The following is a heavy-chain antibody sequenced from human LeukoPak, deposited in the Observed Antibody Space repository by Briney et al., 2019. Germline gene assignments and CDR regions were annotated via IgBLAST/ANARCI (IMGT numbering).Heavy chain of an antibody. D-gene: IGHD2-15*01. Sequence: SETLSLTCTVSGGSINNYYGSWIRQPAGKGLEWIGRIYTRGSTNYNLSLKSRVTMSVDTSKNQFSLMLSSVTAADTAVYYCARGRYCSADICSGRDAFDIWGQGTMVSVCS. CDR3: ARGRYCSADICSGRDAFDI. CDR1: GGSINNYY. J-gene: IGHJ3*02. V-gene: IGHV4-4*07. CDR2: IYTRGST.